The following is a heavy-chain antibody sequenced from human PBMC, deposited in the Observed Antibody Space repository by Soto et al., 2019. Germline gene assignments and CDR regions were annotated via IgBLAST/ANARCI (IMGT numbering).Heavy chain of an antibody. J-gene: IGHJ4*02. V-gene: IGHV1-18*01. D-gene: IGHD1-1*01. CDR1: GYGFTTYG. CDR2: ISAHNGNT. CDR3: ARGRYGDY. Sequence: QVHLVQSGAEVKKPGASVKVSCKGSGYGFTTYGITWVRQAPGQGLEWMAWISAHNGNTNYAQKVQGRVTVTRDTATSTAYMEPRSLRSDDTAVYYCARGRYGDYWGQGALVTVSS.